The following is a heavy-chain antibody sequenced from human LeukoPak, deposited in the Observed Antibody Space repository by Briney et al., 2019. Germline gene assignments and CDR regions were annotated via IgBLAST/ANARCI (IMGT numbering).Heavy chain of an antibody. CDR1: GFSFSNFA. V-gene: IGHV3-23*01. D-gene: IGHD3-10*01. J-gene: IGHJ4*02. Sequence: TGGSLSLSCEVSGFSFSNFAMSWVRQAPGKGLEWVAATSGSGGNTYYADSVKGRFTISRDNSKNTLYLQMNSLRAEDTAVYYCARGPLVRGVIFDYWGQGTLVPVSS. CDR3: ARGPLVRGVIFDY. CDR2: TSGSGGNT.